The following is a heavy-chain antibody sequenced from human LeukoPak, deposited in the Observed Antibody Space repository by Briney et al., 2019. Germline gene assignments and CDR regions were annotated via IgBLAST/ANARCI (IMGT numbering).Heavy chain of an antibody. V-gene: IGHV3-11*01. CDR3: ARDESGWHPEY. D-gene: IGHD6-19*01. Sequence: GGSLRLSCAASGFTFSDYYMSWIRQAPGKGPEWVSYISGSGRTIYYADSVKGRFTISRDNAKDSLYLQMNSLRAEDTAVYHCARDESGWHPEYWGQGTLVTVSS. CDR1: GFTFSDYY. CDR2: ISGSGRTI. J-gene: IGHJ4*02.